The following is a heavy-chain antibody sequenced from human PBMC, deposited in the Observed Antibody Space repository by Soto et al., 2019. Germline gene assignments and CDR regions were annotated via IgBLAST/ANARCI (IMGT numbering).Heavy chain of an antibody. D-gene: IGHD2-15*01. CDR1: GFTFSDYY. Sequence: PGGSLRLSCAASGFTFSDYYMSWIRQAPGKGLEWVSYISSSGSTIYYADSVKGRFTISRDNAKNSLYLQMNSLRAEDTAVYYCARDLGYCSGGSCQNLFDYWGQGTPVTVSS. CDR3: ARDLGYCSGGSCQNLFDY. J-gene: IGHJ4*02. V-gene: IGHV3-11*01. CDR2: ISSSGSTI.